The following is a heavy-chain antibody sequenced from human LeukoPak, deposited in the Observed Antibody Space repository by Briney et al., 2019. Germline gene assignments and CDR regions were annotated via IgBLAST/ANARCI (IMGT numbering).Heavy chain of an antibody. D-gene: IGHD3-10*01. V-gene: IGHV3-21*05. J-gene: IGHJ4*02. CDR3: ARAAGHYFDY. CDR2: ITSTSSDL. CDR1: GFTFKSYS. Sequence: GGSLRLSCVASGFTFKSYSMNWVRQAPGKGLEWVSFITSTSSDLFYSDSVKGRFTVSRDNARNSLYLQVNSLTAEDTAVYYCARAAGHYFDYWGQGSLVTVSS.